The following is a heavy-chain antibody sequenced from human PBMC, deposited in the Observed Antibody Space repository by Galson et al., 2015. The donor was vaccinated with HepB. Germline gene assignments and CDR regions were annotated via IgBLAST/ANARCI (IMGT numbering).Heavy chain of an antibody. V-gene: IGHV1-69*05. CDR3: AGATTRYYYYMDV. Sequence: VKVSCKASGGTFSSYAISWVRQAPGQGLEWMGGIIPIFGTANYAQKFQGRVTITRDTSASTAYMELSSLRSEDTAVYYCAGATTRYYYYMDVWGKGTTVTVSS. D-gene: IGHD1-26*01. J-gene: IGHJ6*03. CDR2: IIPIFGTA. CDR1: GGTFSSYA.